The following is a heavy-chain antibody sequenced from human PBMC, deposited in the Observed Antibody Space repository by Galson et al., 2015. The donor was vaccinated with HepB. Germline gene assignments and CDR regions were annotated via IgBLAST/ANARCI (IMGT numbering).Heavy chain of an antibody. Sequence: SLRLSCAASGFNFSHYAMHWVRQTTGKGLQWVSAVEPNGDTNYSDSVKGRFTTSRENAKNSLYLQMNGPTVGDTAVYYCVRGGGTYYLDAFDNWGQGTVVTVSS. J-gene: IGHJ3*02. CDR2: VEPNGDT. CDR3: VRGGGTYYLDAFDN. CDR1: GFNFSHYA. V-gene: IGHV3-13*01. D-gene: IGHD1-26*01.